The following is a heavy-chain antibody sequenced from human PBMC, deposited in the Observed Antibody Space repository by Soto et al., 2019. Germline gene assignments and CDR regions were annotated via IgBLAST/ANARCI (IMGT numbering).Heavy chain of an antibody. CDR1: GFPFSHYA. CDR2: ISSSGSTI. V-gene: IGHV3-11*01. CDR3: ARAPRGTFDY. Sequence: PGGSLRLSCTASGFPFSHYAMHWVRQAPGKGLEWLSYISSSGSTIYYADSVKGRFTISRDNAKSSLYLQMNSLRAEDTAVYYCARAPRGTFDYWGQGTLVTVSS. D-gene: IGHD5-12*01. J-gene: IGHJ4*02.